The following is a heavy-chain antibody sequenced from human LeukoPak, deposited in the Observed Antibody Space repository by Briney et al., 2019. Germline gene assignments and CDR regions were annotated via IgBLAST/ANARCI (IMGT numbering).Heavy chain of an antibody. D-gene: IGHD5-18*01. CDR2: INHSGST. CDR3: ARIMEYRSYGDYYYGMDV. V-gene: IGHV4-34*01. CDR1: GGSFSGYY. Sequence: SETLSLTCEVYGGSFSGYYWNWIRQPPGKGLEWIGEINHSGSTNYNLSLRSRVSISVDTSKNHFSLKLSSLTAADTAVYYCARIMEYRSYGDYYYGMDVWGQGTTVTVSS. J-gene: IGHJ6*02.